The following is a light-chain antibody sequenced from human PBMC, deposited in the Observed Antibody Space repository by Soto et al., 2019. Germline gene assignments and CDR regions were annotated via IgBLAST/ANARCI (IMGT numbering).Light chain of an antibody. CDR1: NIGTKS. J-gene: IGLJ2*01. CDR3: QVWDNSNDHVG. CDR2: DDS. V-gene: IGLV3-21*02. Sequence: SYELTQPPSVSVAPGQTARITRGGDNIGTKSVHWYQQRPGQAPVLVVYDDSDRPSRIPERFSGSNAGNTATLTISSVEAGDEADFYCQVWDNSNDHVGFGGGPQLTVL.